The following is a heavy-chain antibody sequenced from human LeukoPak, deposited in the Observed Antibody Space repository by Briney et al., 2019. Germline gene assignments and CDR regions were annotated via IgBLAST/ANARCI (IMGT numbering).Heavy chain of an antibody. V-gene: IGHV4-34*01. J-gene: IGHJ4*02. Sequence: SETLSLTCAVYGGSFSGYYWSWIRQPPGKGLEWIGEINHSGSTNYNPSLKSRVTISVDTSKNQFSLKLSSVTAADTAVYYCARQLVSDYDILTGYYKEVYYFDYWGQGTLVTVSS. CDR2: INHSGST. D-gene: IGHD3-9*01. CDR3: ARQLVSDYDILTGYYKEVYYFDY. CDR1: GGSFSGYY.